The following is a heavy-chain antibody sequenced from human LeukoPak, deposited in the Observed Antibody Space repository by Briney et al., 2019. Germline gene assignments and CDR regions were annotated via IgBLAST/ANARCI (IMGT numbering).Heavy chain of an antibody. CDR2: ISSSSSYI. D-gene: IGHD5-24*01. Sequence: GGSLRLSCAASGFTFSSYGMHWVRQAPGKGLEWVSSISSSSSYIYYADSVKGRFTISRDNAKNSLYLQMNSLRAEDTAVYYCARLGDGYKFDCWGQGTLVTVSS. V-gene: IGHV3-21*01. J-gene: IGHJ4*02. CDR1: GFTFSSYG. CDR3: ARLGDGYKFDC.